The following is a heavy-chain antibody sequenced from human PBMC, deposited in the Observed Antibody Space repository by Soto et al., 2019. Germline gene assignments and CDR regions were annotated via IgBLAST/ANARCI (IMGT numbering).Heavy chain of an antibody. J-gene: IGHJ6*02. CDR3: ARQLVPAASYYYYYGMDV. Sequence: ESLKISCKGSGYSFTSYWIGWVRQMPGKGLEWMGIIYPGDSDTRYSPSFQGQVTISADKSISTAYLQWSSLKASDTAMYYCARQLVPAASYYYYYGMDVWGQGTTVTVSS. CDR1: GYSFTSYW. V-gene: IGHV5-51*01. D-gene: IGHD2-2*01. CDR2: IYPGDSDT.